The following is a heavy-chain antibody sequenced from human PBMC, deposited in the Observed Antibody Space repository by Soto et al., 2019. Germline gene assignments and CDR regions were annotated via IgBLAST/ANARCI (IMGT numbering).Heavy chain of an antibody. J-gene: IGHJ4*02. CDR1: GGSFSGYY. Sequence: QVQLQQWGAGLLKPSETLSLISAVYGGSFSGYYWSWIRQPPGKGLEWIGEINHSGSTNYNPSLKSPVTISVDTSKNQFSLKLSSVTAADTAVYYCARDRAAPYSSSWYHYFDYWGQGTLVTVSS. V-gene: IGHV4-34*01. CDR2: INHSGST. D-gene: IGHD6-13*01. CDR3: ARDRAAPYSSSWYHYFDY.